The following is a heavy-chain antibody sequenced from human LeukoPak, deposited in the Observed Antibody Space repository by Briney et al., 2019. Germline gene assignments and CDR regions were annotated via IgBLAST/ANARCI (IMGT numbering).Heavy chain of an antibody. Sequence: GRSLRLSCAASGFTFSTYGMHWVRQAPGKGLEGVAVISYDGSNKYCADSVKGRFTISRDNSKNTLYLQMNSLRAEDTAVYYCAKTAWELGYCSSTSCYHFDYWGQGTLVTVSS. CDR1: GFTFSTYG. D-gene: IGHD2-2*01. J-gene: IGHJ4*02. V-gene: IGHV3-30*18. CDR3: AKTAWELGYCSSTSCYHFDY. CDR2: ISYDGSNK.